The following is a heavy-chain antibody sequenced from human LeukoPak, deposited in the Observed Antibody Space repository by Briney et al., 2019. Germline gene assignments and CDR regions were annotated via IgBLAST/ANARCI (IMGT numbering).Heavy chain of an antibody. CDR3: IRNVPDWNYAMDV. V-gene: IGHV3-49*04. Sequence: GGSLRLSCTASGFTFGNYALTWVRQAPGKGLEWLSFIRSKAYGGTTEYAASVKGRFSISRDDSQSIAYLQMNRLKTDDTAVYYCIRNVPDWNYAMDVWGHGTTVTVSS. CDR1: GFTFGNYA. J-gene: IGHJ6*02. D-gene: IGHD3/OR15-3a*01. CDR2: IRSKAYGGTT.